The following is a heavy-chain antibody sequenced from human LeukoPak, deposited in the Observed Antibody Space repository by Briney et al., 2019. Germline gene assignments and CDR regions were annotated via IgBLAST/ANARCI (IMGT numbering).Heavy chain of an antibody. CDR1: GGSISSDY. J-gene: IGHJ4*02. D-gene: IGHD6-19*01. Sequence: SETLSLTCTVSGGSISSDYWSWIRQPPGKGLEWIGYIYNSGNTNYNPSLKSRVTISVDTSKNQFSLKLTSVTAADTAVYYCARVGVAVAGHSYYFDNWGQGTLVTVSS. V-gene: IGHV4-59*01. CDR2: IYNSGNT. CDR3: ARVGVAVAGHSYYFDN.